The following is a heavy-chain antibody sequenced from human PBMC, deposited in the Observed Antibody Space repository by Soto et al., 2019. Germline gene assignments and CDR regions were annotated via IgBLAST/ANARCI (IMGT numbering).Heavy chain of an antibody. D-gene: IGHD3-10*01. J-gene: IGHJ4*02. V-gene: IGHV3-30*18. CDR2: ISYDGSNK. CDR1: GFTFRRYG. Sequence: GVSLRHSCSASGFTFRRYGMHWVREAPCKGVERVAVISYDGSNKYYADSVKGRFTISRDNSKNTLYLQMNSLRAEDAAVYYCANGLNYYGSGGPGEYFDYWGQGTLVAVSS. CDR3: ANGLNYYGSGGPGEYFDY.